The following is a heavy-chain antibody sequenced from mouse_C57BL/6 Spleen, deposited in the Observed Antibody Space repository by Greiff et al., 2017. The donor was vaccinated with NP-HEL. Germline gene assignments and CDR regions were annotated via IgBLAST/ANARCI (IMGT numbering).Heavy chain of an antibody. V-gene: IGHV1-18*01. J-gene: IGHJ4*01. D-gene: IGHD3-1*01. CDR2: INPNNGGT. CDR1: GYTFTDYN. CDR3: ARSGDLGRMDY. Sequence: EVQLQQSGPELVKPGASVKIPCKASGYTFTDYNMDWVKQSHGKSLEWIGDINPNNGGTIYNQKFKGKATLNVDKSSTTAYMERRSLTSEDTAVDYWARSGDLGRMDYWGQGTSVTVSA.